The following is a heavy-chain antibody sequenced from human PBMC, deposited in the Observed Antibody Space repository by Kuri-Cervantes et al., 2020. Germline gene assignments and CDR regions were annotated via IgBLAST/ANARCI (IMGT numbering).Heavy chain of an antibody. CDR3: AKPGMTTDAFDI. Sequence: GGSLRLSCAASGFTFSSYSMNWVRQAPGKGLEWVSSISSSGRYIYYADSVQGRFTISRDNAKNSLYLQMNSLRAEDTAVYYCAKPGMTTDAFDIWGQGTMVTVSS. D-gene: IGHD1-1*01. CDR1: GFTFSSYS. CDR2: ISSSGRYI. V-gene: IGHV3-21*01. J-gene: IGHJ3*02.